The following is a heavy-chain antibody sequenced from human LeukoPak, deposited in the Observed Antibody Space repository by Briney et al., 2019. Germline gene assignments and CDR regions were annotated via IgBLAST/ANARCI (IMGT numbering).Heavy chain of an antibody. Sequence: GASVNVSCKASGYTFTKYGVSWVRQAPGQGLEWMGWVSAYDGNTNYAQKLQGRLTMTTDRSTSTAYMELRSLRSDDTAMYYCARSFARDSDILTGYYIGDYWGQGTLVTVSS. V-gene: IGHV1-18*04. CDR1: GYTFTKYG. J-gene: IGHJ4*02. CDR3: ARSFARDSDILTGYYIGDY. CDR2: VSAYDGNT. D-gene: IGHD3-9*01.